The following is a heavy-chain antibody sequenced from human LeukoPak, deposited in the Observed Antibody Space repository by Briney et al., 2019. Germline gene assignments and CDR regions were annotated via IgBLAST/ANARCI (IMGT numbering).Heavy chain of an antibody. CDR1: GFTVSSNY. Sequence: GGSLRLSCAASGFTVSSNYMSWVRQAPGKGLEWVAVIWYDGSNKYYADSVKGRFTISRDNSKNTLYLQMNSLRAEDTAVYYCARGDYGDRDLDYWGQGTLVTVSS. CDR3: ARGDYGDRDLDY. V-gene: IGHV3-33*08. D-gene: IGHD4-17*01. CDR2: IWYDGSNK. J-gene: IGHJ4*02.